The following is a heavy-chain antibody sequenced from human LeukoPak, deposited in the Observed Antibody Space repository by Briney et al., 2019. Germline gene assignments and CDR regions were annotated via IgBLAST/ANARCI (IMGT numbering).Heavy chain of an antibody. D-gene: IGHD2-2*02. V-gene: IGHV1-8*03. Sequence: ASVKVSCKASGYTFTGYYMHWVRQAPGQGLEWMGWINPNSGNTGYAQKFQGRVTITRNTSISTAYMELSSLRSEDTAVYYCARGHIGYCSSTSCYTDFDYWGQGTLVTVSS. CDR2: INPNSGNT. CDR1: GYTFTGYY. J-gene: IGHJ4*02. CDR3: ARGHIGYCSSTSCYTDFDY.